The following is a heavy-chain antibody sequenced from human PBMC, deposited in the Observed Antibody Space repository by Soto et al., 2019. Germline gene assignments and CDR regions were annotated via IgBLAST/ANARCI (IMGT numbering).Heavy chain of an antibody. CDR1: GGSISSYY. CDR3: ARGTDCTNGVCYPDY. D-gene: IGHD2-8*01. CDR2: IYYSGST. J-gene: IGHJ4*02. Sequence: QVQLQESGPGLVKPSETLSLTCTVSGGSISSYYWSWIRQPPGKGLEWIGYIYYSGSTNYNPSLKSRVTIPVDTSKNQFSLKLSSVTAADTAVYYCARGTDCTNGVCYPDYWGQGTLVTVSS. V-gene: IGHV4-59*01.